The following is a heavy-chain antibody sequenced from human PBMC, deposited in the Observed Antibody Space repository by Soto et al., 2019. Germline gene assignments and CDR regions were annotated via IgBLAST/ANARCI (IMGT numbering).Heavy chain of an antibody. V-gene: IGHV3-23*01. CDR3: ARDVVPITLVVGGACDC. CDR2: ISGGGDTT. Sequence: GGSVRLSGEASGFTFITFAMNWVRQAPGKGLEWVSVISGGGDTTYYADSVKGRFTVSRDNSKNTLHLQINSLKAEDTAVYFCARDVVPITLVVGGACDCWGTGTLVTVSS. CDR1: GFTFITFA. D-gene: IGHD3-10*01. J-gene: IGHJ4*02.